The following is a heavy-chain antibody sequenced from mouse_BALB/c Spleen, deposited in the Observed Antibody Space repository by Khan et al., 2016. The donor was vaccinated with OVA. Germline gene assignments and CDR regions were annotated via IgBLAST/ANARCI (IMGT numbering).Heavy chain of an antibody. D-gene: IGHD1-1*01. CDR2: ISYSDFT. CDR1: GYSITSGYA. J-gene: IGHJ2*01. CDR3: ARSNYYGYYFDY. Sequence: EVQLQESGPGLVKPSQSLSLTCTVTGYSITSGYAWNWIRQFPGNKLEWMGYISYSDFTNYNPSLKSRISITRDTSKNQFFLQLRSVTTEDTATYYCARSNYYGYYFDYWGQGATLTVSS. V-gene: IGHV3-2*02.